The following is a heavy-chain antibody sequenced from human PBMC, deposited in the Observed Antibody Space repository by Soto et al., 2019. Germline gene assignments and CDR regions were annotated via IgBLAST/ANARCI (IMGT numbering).Heavy chain of an antibody. J-gene: IGHJ5*02. CDR3: ARGAAAAGRWWFDP. Sequence: ASVKVSCKASGYTFTSYAMHWVRQAPGQRLEWMGWINAGNGNTKYSQKLQGRVTITRDTSASTAYMELSSLRSEDTAVYYCARGAAAAGRWWFDPWGQGTLVTVSS. CDR1: GYTFTSYA. V-gene: IGHV1-3*01. CDR2: INAGNGNT. D-gene: IGHD6-13*01.